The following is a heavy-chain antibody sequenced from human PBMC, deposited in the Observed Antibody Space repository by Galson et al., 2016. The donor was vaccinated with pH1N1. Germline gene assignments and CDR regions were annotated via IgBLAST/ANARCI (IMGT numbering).Heavy chain of an antibody. D-gene: IGHD6-6*01. J-gene: IGHJ3*02. CDR2: ISGSGGNT. V-gene: IGHV3-23*01. CDR1: GFAFISYA. Sequence: SLRLSCAASGFAFISYAMSWVRQAPGKGLEWVSVISGSGGNTYYGDSVKGRFTISRDNSKNTLYLQMNSLRAEDTAVYYCTKGGSIAAPDEAFDIWGQGTMVIASS. CDR3: TKGGSIAAPDEAFDI.